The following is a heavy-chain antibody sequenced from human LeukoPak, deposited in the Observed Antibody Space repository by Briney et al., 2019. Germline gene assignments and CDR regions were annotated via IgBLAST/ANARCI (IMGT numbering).Heavy chain of an antibody. CDR3: ARDPGARLFSIMITFGGVIPFDY. V-gene: IGHV1-18*04. J-gene: IGHJ4*02. Sequence: RASVKVSCKASGYTFTSYYIHWVRQAPGQGLEWMGWISAYNGNTNYAQKLQGRVTMTTDTSMSTAYMELRSLRSDDTAVYYCARDPGARLFSIMITFGGVIPFDYWGQGTLVTVSS. D-gene: IGHD3-16*01. CDR2: ISAYNGNT. CDR1: GYTFTSYY.